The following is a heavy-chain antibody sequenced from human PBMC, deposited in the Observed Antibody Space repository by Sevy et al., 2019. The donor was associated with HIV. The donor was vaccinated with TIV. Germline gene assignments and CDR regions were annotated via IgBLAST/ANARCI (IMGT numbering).Heavy chain of an antibody. Sequence: ASVKVSCSTSGYTFSVHYIYWVRQAAGQGLEWMGWINPNTGDTNFSPKFQGRVTMTRDSSINTAYMEFSRLTSADTAVYFCARLRYSDPSGQYYGGGADYFDYWGQGTLVTVSS. J-gene: IGHJ4*02. CDR1: GYTFSVHY. CDR2: INPNTGDT. CDR3: ARLRYSDPSGQYYGGGADYFDY. D-gene: IGHD3-22*01. V-gene: IGHV1-2*02.